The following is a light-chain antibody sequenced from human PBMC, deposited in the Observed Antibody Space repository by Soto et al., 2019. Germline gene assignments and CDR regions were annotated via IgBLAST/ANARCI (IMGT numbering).Light chain of an antibody. CDR1: NIRSKS. J-gene: IGLJ3*02. CDR3: QVWDSTSDHWV. Sequence: SYELTQPPSVSVAPGQTARITCGGNNIRSKSVHWYQQKPNQAPVLVVYDDNDRPSGIPERFSGSNSGNTATLTISRVEAGDEADYYCQVWDSTSDHWVFGGGTKVTVL. CDR2: DDN. V-gene: IGLV3-21*02.